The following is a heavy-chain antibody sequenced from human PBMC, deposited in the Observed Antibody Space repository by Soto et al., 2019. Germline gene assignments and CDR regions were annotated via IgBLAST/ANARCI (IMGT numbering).Heavy chain of an antibody. CDR2: ISYDGSNK. V-gene: IGHV3-30-3*01. D-gene: IGHD2-2*01. CDR3: ARAKSSRRGFDY. Sequence: GGSLRLSCAASGFTFSSYAMHWVRQAPGKGLECVAVISYDGSNKYYADSVKGRFTISRDNSKNTLYLQMNSLRAEDTAVYYCARAKSSRRGFDYWGQGTLVTVYS. CDR1: GFTFSSYA. J-gene: IGHJ4*02.